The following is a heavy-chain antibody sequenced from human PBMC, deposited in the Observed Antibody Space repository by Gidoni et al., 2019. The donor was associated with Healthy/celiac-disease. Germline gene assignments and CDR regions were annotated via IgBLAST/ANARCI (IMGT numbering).Heavy chain of an antibody. Sequence: QVQLVQSGAEVKKPGASVKVPCKASGYTFTGYYMHWLRQAPGPGHEWMGWINPNSGGTNYALKLQGWVTMTRDTSISTAYMELSRLRSDDTAVYYCARDGAGCISTSCLLGYYGMDVWGQGTTVTVSS. CDR1: GYTFTGYY. J-gene: IGHJ6*02. CDR2: INPNSGGT. V-gene: IGHV1-2*04. CDR3: ARDGAGCISTSCLLGYYGMDV. D-gene: IGHD2-2*01.